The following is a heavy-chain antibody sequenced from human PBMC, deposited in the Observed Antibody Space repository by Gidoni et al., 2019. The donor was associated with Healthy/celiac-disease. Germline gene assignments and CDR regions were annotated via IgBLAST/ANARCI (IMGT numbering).Heavy chain of an antibody. V-gene: IGHV3-21*01. Sequence: EVQLVESGGGLVKPGGSLRLSCAASGFTFSSYSMNWVRQAPGKGLEWVSSISSSSSYIYYADSVKGRFTISRDNAKNSLYLQMNSLRAEDTAVYYCARGASNYYDSSGYFDYWGQGTLVTVSS. CDR1: GFTFSSYS. CDR3: ARGASNYYDSSGYFDY. CDR2: ISSSSSYI. J-gene: IGHJ4*02. D-gene: IGHD3-22*01.